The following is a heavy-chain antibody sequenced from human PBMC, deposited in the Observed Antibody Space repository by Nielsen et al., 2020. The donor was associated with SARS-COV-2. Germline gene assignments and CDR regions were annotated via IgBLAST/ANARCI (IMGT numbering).Heavy chain of an antibody. CDR3: AKDEDYGDYGDY. J-gene: IGHJ4*02. D-gene: IGHD4-17*01. V-gene: IGHV3-30*18. CDR2: ISYDGSNK. Sequence: GESLKISCAASGFTFSSYGMHWVRQAPGKGLEWVAVISYDGSNKYYADSVKGRFTISRDNSKNTLYLQMNSLRAEDTAVYYCAKDEDYGDYGDYWGQGTLVTVSS. CDR1: GFTFSSYG.